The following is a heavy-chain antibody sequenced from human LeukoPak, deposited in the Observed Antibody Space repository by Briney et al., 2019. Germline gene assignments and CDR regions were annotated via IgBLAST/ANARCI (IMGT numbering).Heavy chain of an antibody. D-gene: IGHD6-13*01. CDR1: GYTFTTYE. J-gene: IGHJ4*02. V-gene: IGHV1-8*01. CDR2: MYPNSGNT. CDR3: ARTSAAAVTLLY. Sequence: GASVTVSCKASGYTFTTYEINWVRQAPGQGLEWMGWMYPNSGNTGYAQKFQGRVTMTRNTSISTAYMELSSLRSEDTAVYYCARTSAAAVTLLYWGQGTLVTVSS.